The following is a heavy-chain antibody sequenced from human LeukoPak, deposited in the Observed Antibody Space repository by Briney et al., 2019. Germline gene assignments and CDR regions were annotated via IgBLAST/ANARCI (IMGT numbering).Heavy chain of an antibody. CDR3: ARYSSSGWFDP. Sequence: SETLSLTCTVSGGSISSYYWSWIRQPPGKGLEWIGFIFYSGTTNYNPSLKSRVTISVDTSKNQFSLKLSSVTAADTAVYYCARYSSSGWFDPWGQGTLVTVSS. D-gene: IGHD6-6*01. J-gene: IGHJ5*02. CDR2: IFYSGTT. V-gene: IGHV4-59*01. CDR1: GGSISSYY.